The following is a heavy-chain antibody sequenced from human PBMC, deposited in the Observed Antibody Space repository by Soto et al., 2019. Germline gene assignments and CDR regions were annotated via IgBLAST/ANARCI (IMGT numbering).Heavy chain of an antibody. CDR3: VKDRRSTRRAMDV. V-gene: IGHV3-64D*06. CDR1: GFTFSSCA. CDR2: ISSNGAGT. D-gene: IGHD2-2*01. Sequence: GGSLRLSCSASGFTFSSCAMHWVRQAAGKGLEYVSGISSNGAGTYYAEYVKDRFTISRDNSRKTLFLQVNSLTGEDTAVYYCVKDRRSTRRAMDVWGQGTTVTVSS. J-gene: IGHJ6*02.